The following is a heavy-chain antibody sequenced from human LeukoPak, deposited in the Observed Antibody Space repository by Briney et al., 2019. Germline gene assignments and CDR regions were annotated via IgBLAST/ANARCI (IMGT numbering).Heavy chain of an antibody. CDR3: AREAGRGKTDY. V-gene: IGHV4-59*01. D-gene: IGHD1/OR15-1a*01. CDR2: IYYSGST. J-gene: IGHJ4*02. CDR1: GGSISSYY. Sequence: SETLSLTCTVSGGSISSYYWSWIRQPPGKGLEWIWYIYYSGSTNYNPSLKSRVTISVDTSKNQFSLKLSSVTAADTAVYYCAREAGRGKTDYWGQGTLVTVSS.